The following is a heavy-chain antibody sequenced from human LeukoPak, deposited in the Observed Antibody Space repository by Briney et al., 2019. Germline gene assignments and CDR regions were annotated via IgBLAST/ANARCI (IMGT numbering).Heavy chain of an antibody. J-gene: IGHJ6*02. CDR2: IYTSGST. V-gene: IGHV4-4*07. Sequence: SETLSLTCTVSGGSISSYYWSWIRQPAGKGLEWIGRIYTSGSTNYNPSLKSRVTMSVDTSKNQFSLKLSSVTAADTAVYYCARAPGGIVEATIDYYYYGMDVWGQGTTVTVSS. CDR1: GGSISSYY. D-gene: IGHD1-26*01. CDR3: ARAPGGIVEATIDYYYYGMDV.